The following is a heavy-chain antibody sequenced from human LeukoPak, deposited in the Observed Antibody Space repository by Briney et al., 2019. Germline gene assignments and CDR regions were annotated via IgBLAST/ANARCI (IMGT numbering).Heavy chain of an antibody. CDR3: TRAGMVGGADFYYYGRDV. J-gene: IGHJ6*04. Sequence: PGGSLRLSCAASGFTFSSYWMSWVRQAPGKGLEWVANIKQDGSEKYYVDSVKGRFTIAGDNAKNTLYLQMNSLRAEDTAVYFCTRAGMVGGADFYYYGRDVGAKGTTVTVP. CDR2: IKQDGSEK. V-gene: IGHV3-7*02. CDR1: GFTFSSYW. D-gene: IGHD3-10*01.